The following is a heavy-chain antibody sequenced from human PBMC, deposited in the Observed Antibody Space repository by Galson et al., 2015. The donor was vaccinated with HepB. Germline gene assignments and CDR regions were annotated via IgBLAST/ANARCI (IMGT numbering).Heavy chain of an antibody. D-gene: IGHD2-15*01. J-gene: IGHJ4*02. V-gene: IGHV1-18*01. CDR2: ISGYSGDA. Sequence: SVKVSCKASGYSFTNYGVSWVRRAPGQGLEWMGWISGYSGDANYAQNLQGRVTMTTETSTNTAYLELKSLKSDDTAQYYCARARYSSSPPDYWGQGTLVTVSS. CDR1: GYSFTNYG. CDR3: ARARYSSSPPDY.